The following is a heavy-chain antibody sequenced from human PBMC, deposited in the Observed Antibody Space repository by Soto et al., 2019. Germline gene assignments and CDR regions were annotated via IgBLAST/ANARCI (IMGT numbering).Heavy chain of an antibody. J-gene: IGHJ4*02. CDR3: ARASSRYCSRSSCYGDY. D-gene: IGHD2-2*01. Sequence: QVHLVQSGAEVKKPGASVKVSCRASGYTLTSYFLHWVRQAPGQGLEWMGIINPGDGTTSYPQKFQGRVTMTRDTATNTVYLELGSLTSEDKAVYYWARASSRYCSRSSCYGDYLGQGTLVTVSS. V-gene: IGHV1-46*01. CDR1: GYTLTSYF. CDR2: INPGDGTT.